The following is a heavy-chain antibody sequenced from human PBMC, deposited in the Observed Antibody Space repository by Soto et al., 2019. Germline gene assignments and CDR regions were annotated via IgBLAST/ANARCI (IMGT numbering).Heavy chain of an antibody. J-gene: IGHJ3*02. D-gene: IGHD3-22*01. CDR2: IYPGDSDT. CDR1: GSSCTISS. V-gene: IGHV5-51*01. CDR3: ARKTGPYDSYAFDM. Sequence: PGEAVKLTFTVSGSSCTISSIGSVSKMPGKGLEWMGIIYPGDSDTRYSPSFQGQVTISADKSISTAYLQWSSLKASDTAMYYCARKTGPYDSYAFDMWGQGTMVTVSS.